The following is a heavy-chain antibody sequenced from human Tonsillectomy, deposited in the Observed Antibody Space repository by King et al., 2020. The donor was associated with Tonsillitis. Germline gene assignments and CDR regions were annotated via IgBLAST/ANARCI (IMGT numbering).Heavy chain of an antibody. D-gene: IGHD6-19*01. J-gene: IGHJ4*02. Sequence: VQLVESGGGVVQPGRSLRLSCAASGFTFSRYGMHWVRXAPGKGLEWVAXXXXXGIXKYYGDSVKGRFTISRDNSKNTLYLQMNSLRTEDTAVYYCAKESSSFYFDYWGQGTLVTVSS. V-gene: IGHV3-30*18. CDR3: AKESSSFYFDY. CDR2: XXXXGIXK. CDR1: GFTFSRYG.